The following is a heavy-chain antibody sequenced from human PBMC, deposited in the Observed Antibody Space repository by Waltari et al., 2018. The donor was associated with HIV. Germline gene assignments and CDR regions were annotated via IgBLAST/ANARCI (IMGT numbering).Heavy chain of an antibody. J-gene: IGHJ3*02. D-gene: IGHD4-17*01. CDR2: ISYDGSNK. CDR1: GFTFSSYA. CDR3: ARALRGTGDPTAFDI. Sequence: QVQLVESGGGVVQPGRSLRLSCAASGFTFSSYAMHWVRQAPGKGLKWVAVISYDGSNKYYADSVKGRFTISRDNSKNTLYLQMNSLRAEDTAVYYCARALRGTGDPTAFDIWGQGTMVTVSS. V-gene: IGHV3-30*04.